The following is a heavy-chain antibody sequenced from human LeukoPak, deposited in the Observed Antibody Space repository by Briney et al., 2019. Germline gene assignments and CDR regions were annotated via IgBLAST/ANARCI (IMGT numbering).Heavy chain of an antibody. Sequence: GRSLRLSCAASGFTFSSYAMHWVRQAPGKGLEWVAVISYGGSNKYYADSVKGRFTISRDNSKNTLYLQMNSLRAEDTAVYYCAKQASTSSYYNWFDPWGQGTLVTVSS. V-gene: IGHV3-30-3*01. CDR1: GFTFSSYA. CDR2: ISYGGSNK. CDR3: AKQASTSSYYNWFDP. J-gene: IGHJ5*02. D-gene: IGHD2-2*01.